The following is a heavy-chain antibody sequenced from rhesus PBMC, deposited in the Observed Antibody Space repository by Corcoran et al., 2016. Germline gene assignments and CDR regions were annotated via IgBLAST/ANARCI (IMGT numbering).Heavy chain of an antibody. D-gene: IGHD6-31*01. CDR1: GFSISTSGMG. V-gene: IGHV2-174*01. J-gene: IGHJ3*01. CDR2: IYWDDDK. Sequence: QVTLKESGPALVKPTQTLTLTCTFSGFSISTSGMGVGWIRQPPGKALEWLALIYWDDDKYYSPSLKSRITISKDTSKNQVVHTMTNMDPVDTATYYCARMVSAAGTGDAFDFWGQGLRVTVSS. CDR3: ARMVSAAGTGDAFDF.